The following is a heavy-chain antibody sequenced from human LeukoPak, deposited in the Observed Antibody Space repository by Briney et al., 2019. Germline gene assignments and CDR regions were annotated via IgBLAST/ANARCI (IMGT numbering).Heavy chain of an antibody. J-gene: IGHJ4*02. CDR1: GFTFSSYA. V-gene: IGHV3-30*04. D-gene: IGHD3-22*01. CDR2: ISYDGSNK. CDR3: ARGPYYYDRSGYSDY. Sequence: GGSLRLSCAASGFTFSSYAMHWVRQAPGKGLEWVAVISYDGSNKYYADSVKGRFTISRDNSKNTVYLQMNSLTAEDTTVYYCARGPYYYDRSGYSDYWGQGTLVTVSS.